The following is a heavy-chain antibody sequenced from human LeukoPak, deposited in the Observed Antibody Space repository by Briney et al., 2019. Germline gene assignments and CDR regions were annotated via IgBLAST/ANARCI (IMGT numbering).Heavy chain of an antibody. J-gene: IGHJ4*02. CDR2: INHSGST. CDR3: ARGFRGDNFDY. CDR1: GGSFSGYY. V-gene: IGHV4-34*01. D-gene: IGHD7-27*01. Sequence: SETLSLTCAVYGGSFSGYYWSWIRQPPGKGLEWIGEINHSGSTNYNPSLKSRVTISVDTSKNQFSLKLSSVTAADTAVYYCARGFRGDNFDYWGQGTLVTVSS.